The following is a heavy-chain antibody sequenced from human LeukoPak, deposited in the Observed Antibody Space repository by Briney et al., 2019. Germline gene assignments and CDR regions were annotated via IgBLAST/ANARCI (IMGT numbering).Heavy chain of an antibody. CDR2: NSGSGGST. V-gene: IGHV3-23*01. D-gene: IGHD3-3*01. J-gene: IGHJ4*02. CDR1: GFTFSSYA. Sequence: PGGSLRLSCAASGFTFSSYAMSRVRQAPGKGLEWESANSGSGGSTYYADSVKGRFTISRDNSKNTLYLQMNSLRAEDTAVYYCAKDNWVAWYYDFWSGYSEDYWGQGTLVTVSS. CDR3: AKDNWVAWYYDFWSGYSEDY.